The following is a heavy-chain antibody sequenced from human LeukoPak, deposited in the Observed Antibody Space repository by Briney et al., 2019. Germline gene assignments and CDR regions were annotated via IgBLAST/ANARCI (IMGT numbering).Heavy chain of an antibody. Sequence: ASVKVSCKASGYTFTSYYMHWVRQAPGQGLEWMGWMNPNSGNTGYAQKFQGRVTFTRNTSISTAYMELSSLRSEDTAVYYCARLRGRLYYYYMDVWGKGTTVTVSS. CDR1: GYTFTSYY. CDR3: ARLRGRLYYYYMDV. J-gene: IGHJ6*03. CDR2: MNPNSGNT. V-gene: IGHV1-8*03. D-gene: IGHD4-17*01.